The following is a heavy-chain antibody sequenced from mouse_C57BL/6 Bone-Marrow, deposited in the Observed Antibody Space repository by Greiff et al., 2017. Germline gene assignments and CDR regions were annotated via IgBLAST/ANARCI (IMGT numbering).Heavy chain of an antibody. CDR3: ARYYFDY. V-gene: IGHV1-82*01. CDR1: GYALSSSW. J-gene: IGHJ2*01. Sequence: VQVVESGPELVKPGASVKISCKASGYALSSSWMNWVKQRPGKGLEWIGRIYPGDGDTNYNGKFKGKATLTADKSSSPAYMQLSSLTSEDSAVYFCARYYFDYWGQGTTLTVSS. CDR2: IYPGDGDT.